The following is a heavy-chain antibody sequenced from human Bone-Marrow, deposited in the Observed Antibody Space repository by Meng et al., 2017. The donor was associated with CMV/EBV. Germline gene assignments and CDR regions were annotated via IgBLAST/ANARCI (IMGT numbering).Heavy chain of an antibody. CDR2: MNPNSGNT. J-gene: IGHJ4*02. CDR1: GYTFSDSY. D-gene: IGHD3-16*01. V-gene: IGHV1-8*03. Sequence: ASVKVSCKASGYTFSDSYIHWVRQATGQGLEWMGWMNPNSGNTGYAQKFQGRVTITRNTSISTAYMELSSLRSEDTAVYYCARGRTLGDYWGQGTRVTVSS. CDR3: ARGRTLGDY.